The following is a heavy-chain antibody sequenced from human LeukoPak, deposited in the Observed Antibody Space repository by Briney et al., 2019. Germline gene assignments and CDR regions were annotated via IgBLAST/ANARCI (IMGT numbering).Heavy chain of an antibody. CDR2: INSSGTTI. D-gene: IGHD5-18*01. J-gene: IGHJ4*02. V-gene: IGHV3-11*01. CDR1: GFPFNDYY. CDR3: ARARGYSSYYFDY. Sequence: PGGSLRLSCAPSGFPFNDYYMSWIRQAPGKGLEWISYINSSGTTINYADSVKGRFTISRDNAKNSLYLQMDSLRVEDTAVYYCARARGYSSYYFDYWGQGTLVTVSS.